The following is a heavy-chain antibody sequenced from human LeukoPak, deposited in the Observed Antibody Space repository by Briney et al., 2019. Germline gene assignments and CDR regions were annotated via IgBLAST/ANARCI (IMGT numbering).Heavy chain of an antibody. V-gene: IGHV3-30-3*01. CDR2: ISYDGSNK. D-gene: IGHD6-13*01. CDR1: GFTFSSYA. Sequence: GRSLRLSCAASGFTFSSYAMHWVRQAPGKGLEWVAVISYDGSNKYYADSVKGRFTISRDNSKNTLYLQMNSLRAEDTAVYYCAKDPQLAGGPFDYWGQGTLVTVSS. CDR3: AKDPQLAGGPFDY. J-gene: IGHJ4*02.